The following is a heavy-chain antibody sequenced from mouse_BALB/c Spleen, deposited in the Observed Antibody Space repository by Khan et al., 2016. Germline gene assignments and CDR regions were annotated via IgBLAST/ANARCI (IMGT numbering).Heavy chain of an antibody. CDR1: GYSITGGYS. J-gene: IGHJ2*01. CDR3: ARGEIYC. Sequence: EVQLQESGPDLVKPSQSLSLTCTVTGYSITGGYSWHWIRQFPGNKLEWMAFIHFSGSTNYNPSLKSRISITRDTSQNQFFLQLNSVTTEDTATXYCARGEIYCWGQGTTLTVSS. CDR2: IHFSGST. V-gene: IGHV3-1*02.